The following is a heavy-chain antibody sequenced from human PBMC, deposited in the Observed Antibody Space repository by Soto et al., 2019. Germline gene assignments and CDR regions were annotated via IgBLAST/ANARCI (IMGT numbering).Heavy chain of an antibody. D-gene: IGHD3-16*01. J-gene: IGHJ4*02. CDR1: GYTFTNFG. Sequence: QVQLVQSGAEVKKPGASVKVSCKTSGYTFTNFGLSWVRQAPGQGLEWMGWISAYNGNTNYAQNFQGRVTMTTDTATSTAYMELRSLRSDNTAVYYCAGGGTPIDYWGQGTLVTVSS. V-gene: IGHV1-18*01. CDR3: AGGGTPIDY. CDR2: ISAYNGNT.